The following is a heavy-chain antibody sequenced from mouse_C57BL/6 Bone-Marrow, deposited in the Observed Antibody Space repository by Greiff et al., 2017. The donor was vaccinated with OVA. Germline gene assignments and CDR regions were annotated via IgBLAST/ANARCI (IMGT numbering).Heavy chain of an antibody. CDR2: IHPNSGST. D-gene: IGHD1-1*01. Sequence: QVQLQQSGAELVKPGASVKLSCKASGYTFTSYWMHWVKQRPGQGLEWIGMIHPNSGSTNYNEKFKSKATLTVDKSSSTAYMQLSSLTSEDSAVYYCARSGSSRYWYFDVWGTGTTVTVSS. J-gene: IGHJ1*03. V-gene: IGHV1-64*01. CDR3: ARSGSSRYWYFDV. CDR1: GYTFTSYW.